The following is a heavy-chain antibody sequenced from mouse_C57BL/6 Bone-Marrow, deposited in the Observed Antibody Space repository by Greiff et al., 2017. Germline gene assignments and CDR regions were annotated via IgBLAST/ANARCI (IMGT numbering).Heavy chain of an antibody. CDR1: GYSFTGYY. CDR3: ARGYYGSSYEPSFYWYFDV. CDR2: INPSTGGT. V-gene: IGHV1-42*01. Sequence: VQLQQSGPELVKPGASVKISCKASGYSFTGYYMNWVKQSPEKSLEWIGEINPSTGGTTYNQKFKAKATLTVDKSSSTAYMQLKSLTSEDSAVYYCARGYYGSSYEPSFYWYFDVWGTGTTVTVSS. D-gene: IGHD1-1*01. J-gene: IGHJ1*03.